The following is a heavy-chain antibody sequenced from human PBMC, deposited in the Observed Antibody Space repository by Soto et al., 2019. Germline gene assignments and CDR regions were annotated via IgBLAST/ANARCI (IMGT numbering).Heavy chain of an antibody. CDR2: IIPIFGTA. CDR1: GGTFSSYA. Sequence: QVQLVQSGAEVKKPGSSVKVSCKASGGTFSSYAISWVRQAPGQGLEWMGGIIPIFGTANYAKKFQGRVTITADESTSTAYMLLGSLRSDDTAVYYCARATTVDYYYYGIDGWGQGTTFTVSS. V-gene: IGHV1-69*12. CDR3: ARATTVDYYYYGIDG. J-gene: IGHJ6*02. D-gene: IGHD4-17*01.